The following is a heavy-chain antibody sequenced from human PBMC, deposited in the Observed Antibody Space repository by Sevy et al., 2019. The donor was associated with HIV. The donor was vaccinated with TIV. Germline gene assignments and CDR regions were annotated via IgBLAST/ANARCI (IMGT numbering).Heavy chain of an antibody. Sequence: GGSLRLSCAASGFTFSSYGMHWVRQAPGKGLEWVAFIRYDGSNKYYADSVKGRFTISRDNSKNTLYLQMNSLRAEDTAVYYCAKGDFNAVAGILDYWGQGTLVTVPS. D-gene: IGHD6-19*01. CDR1: GFTFSSYG. V-gene: IGHV3-30*02. CDR3: AKGDFNAVAGILDY. CDR2: IRYDGSNK. J-gene: IGHJ4*02.